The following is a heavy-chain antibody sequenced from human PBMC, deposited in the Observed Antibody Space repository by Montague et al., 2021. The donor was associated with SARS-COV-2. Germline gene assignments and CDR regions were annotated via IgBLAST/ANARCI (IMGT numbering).Heavy chain of an antibody. D-gene: IGHD5-12*01. CDR1: GGSFSTYY. J-gene: IGHJ4*02. Sequence: SETLSLTCAVYGGSFSTYYWAWIRQSPGKGLEWIGNIDHSGNTNYNPSLKSRVSISVDTSSSQFSLYLTSVTAADTAVYYCARHELELAPGLSGYDGFDYWGQGTLVTVSS. CDR2: IDHSGNT. V-gene: IGHV4-34*01. CDR3: ARHELELAPGLSGYDGFDY.